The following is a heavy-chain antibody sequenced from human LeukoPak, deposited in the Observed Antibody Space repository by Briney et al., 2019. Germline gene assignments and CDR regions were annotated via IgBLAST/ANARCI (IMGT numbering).Heavy chain of an antibody. CDR3: ARSDLYGDYPPGNY. CDR1: GGSFSGYY. D-gene: IGHD4-17*01. J-gene: IGHJ4*02. Sequence: PSETLSLTCAVYGGSFSGYYWSWIRKPPGKGLEWIGEINHSGSTNYNPSLKSRVTISVDTSKNQFSLKMSSVTAADTAFYYCARSDLYGDYPPGNYWGQGTLVAVSS. V-gene: IGHV4-34*01. CDR2: INHSGST.